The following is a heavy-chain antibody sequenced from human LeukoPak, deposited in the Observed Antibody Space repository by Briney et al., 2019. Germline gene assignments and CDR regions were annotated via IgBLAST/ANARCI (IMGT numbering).Heavy chain of an antibody. CDR2: ISWNSGSI. V-gene: IGHV3-9*01. CDR3: ARGADGVSSNSRGWFDP. J-gene: IGHJ5*02. Sequence: GGSLRLSCAASGFTFDDYGMHWVRQAPGKGLEWVSGISWNSGSIGYADSVRGRFTISRDNAKNSLYLQMNTLRAEDTAVYSCARGADGVSSNSRGWFDPWGQGTLVTVSS. D-gene: IGHD2-15*01. CDR1: GFTFDDYG.